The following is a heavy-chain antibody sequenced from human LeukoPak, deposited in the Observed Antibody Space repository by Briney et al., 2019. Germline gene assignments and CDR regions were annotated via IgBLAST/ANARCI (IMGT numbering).Heavy chain of an antibody. Sequence: ASVKVSCKASGYTFTSYYMHWVRQAPVQGLEWMGIINPSGGSTSDAQKFQGRVTMTRDTSTSTVYMKLSSLRSKDTAVYYCAREQPVTAARDIVYNWFDPWGQGTLVTVSS. CDR1: GYTFTSYY. CDR3: AREQPVTAARDIVYNWFDP. CDR2: INPSGGST. V-gene: IGHV1-46*01. J-gene: IGHJ5*02. D-gene: IGHD2-2*01.